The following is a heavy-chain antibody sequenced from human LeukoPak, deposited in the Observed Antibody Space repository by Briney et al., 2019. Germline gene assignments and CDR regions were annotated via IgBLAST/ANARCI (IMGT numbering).Heavy chain of an antibody. Sequence: PGGSLRLSCAASEFTFSSYSMNSVRQAPGKGLEWISFISRSSSYIYYADSVRGRFTISRDNAKNSVYLQMNTLRAEDTAVYYCARDLGRELGSGFDYWGQGALVTVSS. CDR3: ARDLGRELGSGFDY. D-gene: IGHD1-26*01. CDR1: EFTFSSYS. V-gene: IGHV3-21*06. CDR2: ISRSSSYI. J-gene: IGHJ4*02.